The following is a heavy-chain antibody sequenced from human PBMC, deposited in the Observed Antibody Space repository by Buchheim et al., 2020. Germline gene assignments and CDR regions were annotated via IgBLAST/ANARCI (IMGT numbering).Heavy chain of an antibody. CDR2: INPNSGGT. CDR1: GYTFTGYY. CDR3: ARVALRPRGYSSSSRYYYYYGMDV. D-gene: IGHD6-6*01. J-gene: IGHJ6*02. Sequence: QVQLVQSGAEVKKPGASVKVSCKASGYTFTGYYMHWVRQAPGQGLEWMGWINPNSGGTNYAQKFQGWVTMTRDTSISTAYMELSRLRSDDTAVYYCARVALRPRGYSSSSRYYYYYGMDVWGQGTT. V-gene: IGHV1-2*04.